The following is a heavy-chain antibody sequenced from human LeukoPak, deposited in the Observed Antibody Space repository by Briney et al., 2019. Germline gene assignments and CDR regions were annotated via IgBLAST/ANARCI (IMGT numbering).Heavy chain of an antibody. J-gene: IGHJ4*02. D-gene: IGHD6-13*01. CDR3: AKDQSSSSWLMDY. CDR2: IRGSGGST. V-gene: IGHV3-23*01. Sequence: RSGGSLRLSCAASGFTFSSYAMSWVRQAPGKGLEWVSAIRGSGGSTYYADSVKGRFTISRDNSKNTLYLQMNSLRAEDTAVYYCAKDQSSSSWLMDYWGQGTLVTVSS. CDR1: GFTFSSYA.